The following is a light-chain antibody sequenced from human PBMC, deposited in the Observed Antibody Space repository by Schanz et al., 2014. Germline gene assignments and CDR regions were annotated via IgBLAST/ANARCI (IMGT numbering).Light chain of an antibody. CDR1: QSISGSY. CDR2: GAS. Sequence: VMTQSPATLSVSPGESATLSCRASQSISGSYLAWYQQKLGQAPRLLIYGASRRAAGIPDRFSGSGSGTDFSLTISRLEPEDFAVYYCQQYGISRFTFGPGTKVDIK. V-gene: IGKV3-20*01. J-gene: IGKJ3*01. CDR3: QQYGISRFT.